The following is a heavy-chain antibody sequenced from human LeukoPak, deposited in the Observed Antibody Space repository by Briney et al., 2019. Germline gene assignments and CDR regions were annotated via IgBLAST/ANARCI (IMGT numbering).Heavy chain of an antibody. Sequence: SETLSLTCTVSGGSISSSSYYWGWIRQPPGKGLEWIGSIYYSGSTYYNPSLKSRVTISVDTSKNQFSLKLSSVTAADTAVYYCARHQYSSSWYQPNLIDYWGQGTLVTVSS. D-gene: IGHD6-13*01. CDR3: ARHQYSSSWYQPNLIDY. V-gene: IGHV4-39*01. J-gene: IGHJ4*02. CDR2: IYYSGST. CDR1: GGSISSSSYY.